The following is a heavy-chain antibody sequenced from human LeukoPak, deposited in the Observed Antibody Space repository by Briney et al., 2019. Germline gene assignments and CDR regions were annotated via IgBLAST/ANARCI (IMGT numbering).Heavy chain of an antibody. Sequence: GESLEISLKGSGYSFASYWIAWVRQMPGKGLEWMGIIYPADSDTRYSPSFRGQVTISVDKSISTAYLQWSSLKASDTAMYYCARQDGYSLYHFDYWGQGTLVTVSS. CDR1: GYSFASYW. J-gene: IGHJ4*02. V-gene: IGHV5-51*01. D-gene: IGHD5-18*01. CDR3: ARQDGYSLYHFDY. CDR2: IYPADSDT.